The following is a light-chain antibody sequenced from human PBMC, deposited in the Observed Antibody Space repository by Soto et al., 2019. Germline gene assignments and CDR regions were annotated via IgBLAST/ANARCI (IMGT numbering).Light chain of an antibody. CDR3: SSYAGSNIVV. CDR1: SSDVGGYNY. Sequence: QSALTQPPSASGSPGQSVTISCTGSSSDVGGYNYVSWYQQHPGKDPKLMIYDVSKRPSGVPDRFSGSKSGNTDSLTVSGLQAEDEADYYCSSYAGSNIVVFGGGTKLTVL. V-gene: IGLV2-8*01. CDR2: DVS. J-gene: IGLJ2*01.